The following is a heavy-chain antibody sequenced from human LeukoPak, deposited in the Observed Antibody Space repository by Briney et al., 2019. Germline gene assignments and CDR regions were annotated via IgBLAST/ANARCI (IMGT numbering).Heavy chain of an antibody. J-gene: IGHJ4*02. V-gene: IGHV3-23*01. Sequence: GGSLRLSCAASGFTFSSYAMSWVRQAPGKGLEWVSAISGSGGSTYYADSVKGRFTISRDNSKNTLYLQMNSLRAEDTAVHYCAKRPAENYYFDYWGQGTLVTVSS. D-gene: IGHD1-7*01. CDR3: AKRPAENYYFDY. CDR1: GFTFSSYA. CDR2: ISGSGGST.